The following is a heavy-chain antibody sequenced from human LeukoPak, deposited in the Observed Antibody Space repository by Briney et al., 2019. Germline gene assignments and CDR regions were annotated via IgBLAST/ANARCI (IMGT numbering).Heavy chain of an antibody. D-gene: IGHD3-22*01. CDR1: GFTFSDYY. J-gene: IGHJ3*02. Sequence: GGSLRLSCAASGFTFSDYYMSWIRQAPGEGLEWISYISTSGTTIYYADSVKGRFTISRDNAKNSLYLQMNSLRAEDTAVYYCARSGTTYYYDSSVRIWGQGTMVTVSS. V-gene: IGHV3-11*04. CDR3: ARSGTTYYYDSSVRI. CDR2: ISTSGTTI.